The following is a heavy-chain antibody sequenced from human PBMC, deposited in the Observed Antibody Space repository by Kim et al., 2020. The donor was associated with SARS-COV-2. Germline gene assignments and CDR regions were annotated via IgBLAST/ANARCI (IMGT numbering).Heavy chain of an antibody. D-gene: IGHD5-18*01. J-gene: IGHJ4*02. V-gene: IGHV4-34*01. Sequence: TPTLKSRVTISVDTSKNQFSLELSSVTAADTAVYYCARRRVRYSYGTFDYWGQGTLVTVSS. CDR3: ARRRVRYSYGTFDY.